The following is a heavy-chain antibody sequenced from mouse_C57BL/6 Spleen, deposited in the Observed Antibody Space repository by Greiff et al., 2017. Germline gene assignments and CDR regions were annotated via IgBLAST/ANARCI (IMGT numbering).Heavy chain of an antibody. J-gene: IGHJ1*03. Sequence: VQLQQSGAELVRPGASVKLSCTASGFNIKDDYMHWVKQRPEQGLEWIGWIDPENGDTEYASKFQGKATITADTSSNTAYLQLRSLTSEDTAVYYCTTLEYCGSSPAWYFDVWGTGTTVTVSS. CDR3: TTLEYCGSSPAWYFDV. CDR1: GFNIKDDY. D-gene: IGHD1-1*01. CDR2: IDPENGDT. V-gene: IGHV14-4*01.